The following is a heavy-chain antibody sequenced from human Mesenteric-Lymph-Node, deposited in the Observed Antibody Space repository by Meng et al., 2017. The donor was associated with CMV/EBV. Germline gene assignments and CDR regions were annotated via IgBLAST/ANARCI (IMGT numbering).Heavy chain of an antibody. V-gene: IGHV1-18*01. J-gene: IGHJ5*02. CDR1: GYSFTSYG. CDR3: ARVEIQGSLAAPNRFDP. Sequence: ASVKVSCKASGYSFTSYGIIWVRQAPGQGLEWLAWISAYDGHTKYGQKLQGRVTLTTDTPTSTAYMELRNLRSDDTAMYYCARVEIQGSLAAPNRFDPWGQGTLVTVSS. D-gene: IGHD6-6*01. CDR2: ISAYDGHT.